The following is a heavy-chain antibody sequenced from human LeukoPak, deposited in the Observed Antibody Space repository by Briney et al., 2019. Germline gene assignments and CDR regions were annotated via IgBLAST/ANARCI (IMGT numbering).Heavy chain of an antibody. V-gene: IGHV3-7*01. Sequence: AGGSLRLSCVASGFSFSSYGMHWVRQAPGKGLEWVANIKQDGSEKYYVDSVKGRFTISRDNAKNSLYLQMNSLRAEDTAVYYCARMARMDYWGQGTLVTVSS. J-gene: IGHJ4*02. CDR3: ARMARMDY. CDR1: GFSFSSYG. CDR2: IKQDGSEK. D-gene: IGHD5-24*01.